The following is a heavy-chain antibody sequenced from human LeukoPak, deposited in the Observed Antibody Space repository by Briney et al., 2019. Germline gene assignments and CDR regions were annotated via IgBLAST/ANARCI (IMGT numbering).Heavy chain of an antibody. D-gene: IGHD5-18*01. V-gene: IGHV1-24*01. CDR3: ARDLTIQPSLFY. Sequence: ASVKVSCKVSGYTLTELSMHWVRQAPGKGLEWMGGFDPEDGETIYAQKFQGRVTMTEDTSTDTAYMELSSLRSEDTAVYYCARDLTIQPSLFYWGQGTLVTVSS. CDR1: GYTLTELS. CDR2: FDPEDGET. J-gene: IGHJ4*02.